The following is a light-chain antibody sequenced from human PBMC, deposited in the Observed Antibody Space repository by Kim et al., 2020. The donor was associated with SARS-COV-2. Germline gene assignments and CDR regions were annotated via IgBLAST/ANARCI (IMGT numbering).Light chain of an antibody. J-gene: IGKJ5*01. V-gene: IGKV3-20*01. CDR3: QQYGSSPPIT. CDR1: QSVSSSY. Sequence: PGGRATLSCRASQSVSSSYLACYQQKPGQAPRLLIYGASSRATGIPDRFSGSGSGTYFTLTISRLEPEDFAVYYCQQYGSSPPITFGQGTRLEIK. CDR2: GAS.